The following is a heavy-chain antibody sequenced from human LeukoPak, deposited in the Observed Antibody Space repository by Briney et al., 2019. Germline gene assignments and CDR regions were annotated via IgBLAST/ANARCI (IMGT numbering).Heavy chain of an antibody. D-gene: IGHD2-21*02. J-gene: IGHJ4*02. V-gene: IGHV3-74*03. CDR3: TALLDF. CDR1: GFTISSYW. CDR2: IHSDGRTT. Sequence: GGSLRLSCTASGFTISSYWMHWVRQVPGKGLVWVSCIHSDGRTTTYADSVKGRSTISRDNAKNTVYLQMNSLRAEDTAVYYCTALLDFWGQGTLVTVSS.